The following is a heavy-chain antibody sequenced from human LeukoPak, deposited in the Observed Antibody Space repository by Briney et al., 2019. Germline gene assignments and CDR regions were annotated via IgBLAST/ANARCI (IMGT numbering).Heavy chain of an antibody. V-gene: IGHV4-59*01. Sequence: SETLSLTCTVSGGSISSYYWSWIRQPPGKGLEWIGYIYYSGSTNYNPSLKSRVTISVDTSKNQFSLKLSSVTAADTAVYYCARVRVIVVDEGPDYYYYGMDVWGQGTTVTVSS. CDR3: ARVRVIVVDEGPDYYYYGMDV. CDR1: GGSISSYY. D-gene: IGHD3-22*01. CDR2: IYYSGST. J-gene: IGHJ6*02.